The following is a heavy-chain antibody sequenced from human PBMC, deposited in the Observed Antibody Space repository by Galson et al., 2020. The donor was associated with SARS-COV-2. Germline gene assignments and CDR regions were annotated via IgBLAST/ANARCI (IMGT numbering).Heavy chain of an antibody. D-gene: IGHD4-17*01. V-gene: IGHV3-7*01. CDR3: ARAQGDHGEFQDY. CDR1: GFNFNDFW. CDR2: IKKDGSEK. J-gene: IGHJ4*02. Sequence: GGSLRLSCAAPGFNFNDFWMSWVRQAPGKGLEWVANIKKDGSEKYYLDSVKGRFTISRDNAKKSLYLEMNSLRAEDTALYYCARAQGDHGEFQDYWGQGALVNVSS.